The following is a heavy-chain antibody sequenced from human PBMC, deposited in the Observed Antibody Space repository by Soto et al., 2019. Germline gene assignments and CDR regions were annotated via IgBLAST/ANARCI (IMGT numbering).Heavy chain of an antibody. CDR3: ARDLFPRADWLLSPYYYYGMDV. V-gene: IGHV1-69*13. Sequence: SVKVSCKASGGTFSSYAISWVRQAPGQGLEWMGGIIPIFGTANYAQKFQGRVTMTADESTSTAYMELSRLRSDDTAVYYCARDLFPRADWLLSPYYYYGMDVWGQGTTVTVSS. J-gene: IGHJ6*02. D-gene: IGHD3-3*01. CDR2: IIPIFGTA. CDR1: GGTFSSYA.